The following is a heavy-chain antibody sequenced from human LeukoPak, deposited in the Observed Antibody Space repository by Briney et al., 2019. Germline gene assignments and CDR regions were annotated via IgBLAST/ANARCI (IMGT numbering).Heavy chain of an antibody. J-gene: IGHJ4*02. CDR3: AISSGWYYFDY. D-gene: IGHD6-19*01. V-gene: IGHV4-59*01. CDR2: IYYSGST. CDR1: GGSMSSYY. Sequence: SETLSLTCTVSGGSMSSYYWSRIRQPPGKGLEWIGYIYYSGSTNYNPSLKSRVTISVDTSKNQFSLKLSSVTAADTAVYYCAISSGWYYFDYWGQGTLVTVSS.